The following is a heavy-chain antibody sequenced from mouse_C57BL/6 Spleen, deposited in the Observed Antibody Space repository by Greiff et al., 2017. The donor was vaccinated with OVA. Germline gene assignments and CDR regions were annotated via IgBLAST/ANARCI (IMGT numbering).Heavy chain of an antibody. CDR2: IDPSDSYT. J-gene: IGHJ1*03. CDR3: ARKTTVVATRWYFDV. V-gene: IGHV1-69*01. D-gene: IGHD1-1*01. CDR1: GYTFTSYW. Sequence: QVQLQQPGAELVMPGASVKLSCKASGYTFTSYWMHWVKQRPGQGLEWIGEIDPSDSYTNYNQKFKGKSTLTVDKSSSTAYMQLSSLTSKDSAVYYCARKTTVVATRWYFDVWGTGTTVTVSS.